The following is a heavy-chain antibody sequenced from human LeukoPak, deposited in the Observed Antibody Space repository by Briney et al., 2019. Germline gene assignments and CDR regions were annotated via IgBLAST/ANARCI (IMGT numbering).Heavy chain of an antibody. CDR2: ISSSSSYI. D-gene: IGHD3-10*01. V-gene: IGHV3-21*01. CDR3: ARVGSPTNPRNYGMDV. CDR1: GFTFSSYA. J-gene: IGHJ6*02. Sequence: GGSLRLSCAASGFTFSSYAMSWVRQAPGKGLEWVSSISSSSSYIYYADSVKGRFTISRDNAKNSLYLQMNSLRAEDTAVYYCARVGSPTNPRNYGMDVWGQGTTVTVSS.